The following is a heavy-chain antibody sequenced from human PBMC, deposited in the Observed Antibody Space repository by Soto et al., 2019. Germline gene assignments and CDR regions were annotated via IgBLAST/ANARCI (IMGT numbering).Heavy chain of an antibody. CDR1: GGTFSSYA. D-gene: IGHD3-22*01. CDR2: IIPIFGTA. J-gene: IGHJ4*02. V-gene: IGHV1-69*01. CDR3: ARGRTQNYYDSSGYPYYFDY. Sequence: QVQLVQSGAEVKKPGSSVKVSCKASGGTFSSYAISWVRQAPRQGLEWMGGIIPIFGTANYAQKFQGRVTITADESTSTAYMELSSLRSEDTAVYYCARGRTQNYYDSSGYPYYFDYWGQGTLVTVSS.